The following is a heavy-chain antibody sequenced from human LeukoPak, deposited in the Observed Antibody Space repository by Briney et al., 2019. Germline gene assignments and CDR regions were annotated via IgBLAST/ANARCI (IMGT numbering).Heavy chain of an antibody. CDR1: GGSFSGYY. D-gene: IGHD6-6*01. CDR3: ARRGIAARKAYNWFDP. CDR2: INHSGST. Sequence: SETLSLTCAVYGGSFSGYYWGWIRQPPGKGLEWIGEINHSGSTNYNPSLKSRVTISVDTSKNQFSLKLSSVTAADTAVYYCARRGIAARKAYNWFDPWGQGTLVTVSS. J-gene: IGHJ5*02. V-gene: IGHV4-34*01.